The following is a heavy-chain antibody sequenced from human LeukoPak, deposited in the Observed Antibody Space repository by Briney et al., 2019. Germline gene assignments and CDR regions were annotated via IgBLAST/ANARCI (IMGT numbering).Heavy chain of an antibody. CDR2: INPSGGST. Sequence: GASVKVSCKASGYTFTSYYMHWVRQAPGQGLEWMGIINPSGGSTSYAQKFQGRVTMTRDTSTSTVYMELSSLRSEDTAVYYCARVPRLYCSSTSCCRGGNAFDIWGQGTMVTVSS. V-gene: IGHV1-46*01. D-gene: IGHD2-2*01. CDR1: GYTFTSYY. CDR3: ARVPRLYCSSTSCCRGGNAFDI. J-gene: IGHJ3*02.